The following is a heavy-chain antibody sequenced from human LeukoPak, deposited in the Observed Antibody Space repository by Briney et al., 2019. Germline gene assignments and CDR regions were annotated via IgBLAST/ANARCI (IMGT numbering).Heavy chain of an antibody. CDR3: ACSVVVPAAGLAFDY. CDR1: GGSISSSSYY. CDR2: IYYSGST. J-gene: IGHJ4*02. D-gene: IGHD2-2*01. V-gene: IGHV4-39*01. Sequence: PSETLSLTSTVSGGSISSSSYYWGWIRQPPGKGLERIGSIYYSGSTYYNPSLKSRVTISVDTSKNQFSLKLSSVTAADTAVYYCACSVVVPAAGLAFDYWGQGTLVTVSS.